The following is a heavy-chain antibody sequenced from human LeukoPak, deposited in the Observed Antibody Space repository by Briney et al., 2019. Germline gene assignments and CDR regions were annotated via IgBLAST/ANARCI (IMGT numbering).Heavy chain of an antibody. CDR3: ARDKNPGIAAD. V-gene: IGHV3-53*01. CDR2: IYSGGSA. D-gene: IGHD6-25*01. Sequence: GGSLRLSCAASGFTVSSNYMSWVRQAPGKGLEWFSVIYSGGSAFYADSVKGRFTISRDNSKNTLYLQMNSLRAEDTAVYYCARDKNPGIAADWGQGTLVTVSS. J-gene: IGHJ4*02. CDR1: GFTVSSNY.